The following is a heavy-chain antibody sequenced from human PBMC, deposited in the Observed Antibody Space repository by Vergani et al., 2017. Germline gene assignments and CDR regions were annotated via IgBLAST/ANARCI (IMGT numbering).Heavy chain of an antibody. D-gene: IGHD6-19*01. Sequence: QVQLVQSGAEVKKPGASVKVSCKASGYTFSSNDINWVRQAPGQGLEWMGWMSPNSGRTVYAQKFQGRVTMTRDTSISTAYMELSRLRSDDTAVYYCARGQWLPTLSFDYWGQGTLVTVSS. V-gene: IGHV1-8*02. CDR1: GYTFSSND. CDR2: MSPNSGRT. J-gene: IGHJ4*02. CDR3: ARGQWLPTLSFDY.